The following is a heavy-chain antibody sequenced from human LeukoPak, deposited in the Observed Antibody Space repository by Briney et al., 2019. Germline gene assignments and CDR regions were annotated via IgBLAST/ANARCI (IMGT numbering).Heavy chain of an antibody. CDR3: ARGPSYSSGWYGGRNWFDP. V-gene: IGHV3-21*01. D-gene: IGHD6-19*01. J-gene: IGHJ5*02. CDR2: ISSSSSNT. Sequence: GGSLRLSCAASGFTFSSYSMNWVRQAPGKGLEWVSSISSSSSNTYYADSVKGRFTISRDNAKNSLYLQMNSLRAEDTAVYYCARGPSYSSGWYGGRNWFDPWGQGTLVTVSS. CDR1: GFTFSSYS.